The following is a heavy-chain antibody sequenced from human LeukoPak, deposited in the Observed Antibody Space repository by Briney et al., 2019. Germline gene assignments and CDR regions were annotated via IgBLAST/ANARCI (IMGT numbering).Heavy chain of an antibody. CDR1: GYTFTSYG. J-gene: IGHJ4*02. CDR3: ARTTYYYDSSGYLPDY. Sequence: ASVKVSCKASGYTFTSYGISWVRQAPGQGLEWMGWISAYNGNTNYAQKLQGRVTMTTDTSTSTAYMELGSLRSDDTAVYYCARTTYYYDSSGYLPDYWGQGTLVTVSS. CDR2: ISAYNGNT. V-gene: IGHV1-18*01. D-gene: IGHD3-22*01.